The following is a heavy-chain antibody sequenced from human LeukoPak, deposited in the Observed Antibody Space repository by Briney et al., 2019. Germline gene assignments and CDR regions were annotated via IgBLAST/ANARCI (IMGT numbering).Heavy chain of an antibody. V-gene: IGHV3-20*04. Sequence: GGSLRLSCAASGFTFDDYGMSWVRQAPGKGLEWVSGINWNGGSTGYADSVKGRFTISRDNAKNSLYLQMNSLRAEDTALYYCARDKDIAVAGTYGYWGQGTLVTVSS. D-gene: IGHD6-19*01. CDR2: INWNGGST. CDR1: GFTFDDYG. CDR3: ARDKDIAVAGTYGY. J-gene: IGHJ4*02.